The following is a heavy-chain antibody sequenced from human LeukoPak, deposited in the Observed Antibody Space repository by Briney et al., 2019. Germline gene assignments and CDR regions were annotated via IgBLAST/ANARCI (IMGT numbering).Heavy chain of an antibody. CDR2: ISSSSSTI. J-gene: IGHJ4*02. CDR3: ARGAYYYED. CDR1: GFTFSSHS. D-gene: IGHD3-22*01. Sequence: GGSLRLSCAASGFTFSSHSMNWVRQAPGKGLEWVSYISSSSSTIYYADSVKGRFTISKDNAKNSLYLQMNSLRAEDTAVYYCARGAYYYEDWGQGTLVTVSS. V-gene: IGHV3-48*01.